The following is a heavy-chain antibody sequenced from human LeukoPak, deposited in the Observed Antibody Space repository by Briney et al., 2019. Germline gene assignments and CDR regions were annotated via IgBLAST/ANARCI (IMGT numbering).Heavy chain of an antibody. J-gene: IGHJ4*02. CDR2: IWYDGNNK. V-gene: IGHV3-33*06. Sequence: GGSLRLSCAASGFTFSSYSMNWVRQAPGKGLEWVAVIWYDGNNKYYADFTKGRFTISRDNSKNTLYLQMNSLRAEDTAVYYCAKRGYGDYGGYFDYWGQGTLVTVSS. CDR3: AKRGYGDYGGYFDY. D-gene: IGHD4-17*01. CDR1: GFTFSSYS.